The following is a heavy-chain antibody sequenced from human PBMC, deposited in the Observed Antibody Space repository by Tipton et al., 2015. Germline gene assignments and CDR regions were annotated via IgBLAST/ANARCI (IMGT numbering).Heavy chain of an antibody. CDR3: ARVPDSGFDAFDI. CDR1: GGSISRYY. V-gene: IGHV4-59*01. J-gene: IGHJ3*02. CDR2: IYYSGST. D-gene: IGHD5-12*01. Sequence: TLSLTCTVPGGSISRYYWSWIRQPPGKGLEWIGYIYYSGSTNYNPSLKSRVTVLLDTSKTQFSLSLTSVTAADTAVYYCARVPDSGFDAFDIWGQGTMVTVSS.